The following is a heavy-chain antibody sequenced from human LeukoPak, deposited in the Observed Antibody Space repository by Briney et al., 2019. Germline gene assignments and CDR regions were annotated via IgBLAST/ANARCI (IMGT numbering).Heavy chain of an antibody. D-gene: IGHD3-9*01. CDR3: ATTPYDIFSLNVGFDP. CDR2: FDPEDGET. Sequence: ASVKVSCKVSGYTLTELSMHWVRQAPGKGLEWMGGFDPEDGETIYAQKFQGRVTMTEDTSTDTAYMELSSLSSEDTAVYYCATTPYDIFSLNVGFDPWGQGTLVTVSS. V-gene: IGHV1-24*01. CDR1: GYTLTELS. J-gene: IGHJ5*02.